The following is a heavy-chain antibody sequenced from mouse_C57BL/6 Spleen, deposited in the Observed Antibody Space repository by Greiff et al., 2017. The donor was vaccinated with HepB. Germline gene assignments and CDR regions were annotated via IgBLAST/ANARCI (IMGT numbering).Heavy chain of an antibody. CDR3: TRSYYGSSYGWFAY. D-gene: IGHD1-1*01. Sequence: EVQRVESGAELVRPGASVKLSCTASGFNIKDDYMHWVKQRPEQGLEWIGWIDPENGDTEYASKFQGKATITADTSSNTAYLQLSSLTSEDTAVYYCTRSYYGSSYGWFAYWGQGTLVTVSA. CDR1: GFNIKDDY. CDR2: IDPENGDT. J-gene: IGHJ3*01. V-gene: IGHV14-4*01.